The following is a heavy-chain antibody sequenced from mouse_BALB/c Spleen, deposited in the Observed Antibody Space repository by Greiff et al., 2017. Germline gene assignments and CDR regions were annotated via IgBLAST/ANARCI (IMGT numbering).Heavy chain of an antibody. J-gene: IGHJ3*01. D-gene: IGHD4-1*01. CDR3: ARHGLGREFAY. Sequence: EVQLVESGGGLVKPGGSLKLSCAASGFTFSSFARSWVRQSPEKRLEWVAEISSGGSYTYYPDTVTGRFTSSRDNAKNTLYLEMSSLRSEDTAMYYCARHGLGREFAYWGQGTLVTVSA. CDR2: ISSGGSYT. V-gene: IGHV5-9-4*01. CDR1: GFTFSSFA.